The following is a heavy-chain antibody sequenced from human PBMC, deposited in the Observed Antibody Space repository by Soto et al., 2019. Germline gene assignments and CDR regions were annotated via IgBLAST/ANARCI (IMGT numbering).Heavy chain of an antibody. D-gene: IGHD6-6*01. CDR3: ARGGPPSSIAARLCVDY. Sequence: GGSLRLSCAASGFTFSSYSMNWVRQAPGKGLEWVSSISSSSSYIYYADSVKGRFTISRDNAKNSLYLQMNSLRAEDTAVYYCARGGPPSSIAARLCVDYWGQGTLVTVSS. J-gene: IGHJ4*02. CDR2: ISSSSSYI. V-gene: IGHV3-21*01. CDR1: GFTFSSYS.